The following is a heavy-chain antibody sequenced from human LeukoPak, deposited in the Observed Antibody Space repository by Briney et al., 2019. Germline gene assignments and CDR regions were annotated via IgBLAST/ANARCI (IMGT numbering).Heavy chain of an antibody. D-gene: IGHD6-19*01. V-gene: IGHV1-18*01. J-gene: IGHJ6*03. CDR2: ISVYNGNT. CDR1: GYTFTSYG. Sequence: GASVKVSCKASGYTFTSYGISWVRQAPGQRLECMGWISVYNGNTNYAQKLQGRVTMTTDTSTSTAYMELRSLRSDDTAVYYCARDEYSSGWYENYYYYMDVWGKGTTVTVSS. CDR3: ARDEYSSGWYENYYYYMDV.